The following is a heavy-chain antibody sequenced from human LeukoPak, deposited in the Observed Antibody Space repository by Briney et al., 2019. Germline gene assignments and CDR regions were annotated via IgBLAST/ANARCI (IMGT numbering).Heavy chain of an antibody. CDR1: GGSISSGGYY. Sequence: SETLSLTCTVSGGSISSGGYYWSWLRQHPVKGLEWIGYIYYSGSTYYNPSLKSRVTISVDTSKNQFSLELSAVTAADTAVYYCARCVRITMVWGVISGMDVWGQGTTVTVSS. J-gene: IGHJ6*02. CDR3: ARCVRITMVWGVISGMDV. D-gene: IGHD3-10*01. CDR2: IYYSGST. V-gene: IGHV4-31*03.